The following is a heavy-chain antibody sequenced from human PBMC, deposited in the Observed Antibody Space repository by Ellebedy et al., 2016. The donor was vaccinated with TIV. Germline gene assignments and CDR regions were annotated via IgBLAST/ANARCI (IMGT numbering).Heavy chain of an antibody. J-gene: IGHJ3*02. Sequence: PGGSLRLSCAASGFTFNSYSMNWVRQAPGKGLEWVSSISSTSDYMYYADSVKGRFTISRDNARNSLYLQMNSRRAEDTAEYYCARDRSHYFSGEGCQIDSFDIWGQGTMVTVSS. CDR2: ISSTSDYM. CDR3: ARDRSHYFSGEGCQIDSFDI. D-gene: IGHD2-15*01. CDR1: GFTFNSYS. V-gene: IGHV3-21*01.